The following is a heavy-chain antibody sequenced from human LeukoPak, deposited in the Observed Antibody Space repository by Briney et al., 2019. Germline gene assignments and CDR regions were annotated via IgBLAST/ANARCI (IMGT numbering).Heavy chain of an antibody. D-gene: IGHD2-2*01. CDR2: IYYSGST. Sequence: PSETLSLTCTVSGGSISSSYYYWSWIRQHPGKGLEWIGYIYYSGSTYYNPSLKSRVTISVDTSKDQFSLKLSSVTAADTAVYYCARVLGVVPAAIDYWGQGTLVTVSS. CDR1: GGSISSSYYY. V-gene: IGHV4-31*03. J-gene: IGHJ4*02. CDR3: ARVLGVVPAAIDY.